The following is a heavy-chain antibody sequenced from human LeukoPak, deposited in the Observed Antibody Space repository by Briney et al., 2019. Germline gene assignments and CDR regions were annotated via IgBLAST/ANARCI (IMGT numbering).Heavy chain of an antibody. CDR2: ISYDGSNK. V-gene: IGHV3-30*18. Sequence: GGSLRLSCAASGFTFSSYGMHWVRQAPGKGLEWVAVISYDGSNKYYADSVKGRFTISRDNSENTLYLQMNSLRAEDTAVYYCAKDGWVVAAKGLIDYWGQGTLVTVSS. CDR1: GFTFSSYG. D-gene: IGHD2-15*01. CDR3: AKDGWVVAAKGLIDY. J-gene: IGHJ4*02.